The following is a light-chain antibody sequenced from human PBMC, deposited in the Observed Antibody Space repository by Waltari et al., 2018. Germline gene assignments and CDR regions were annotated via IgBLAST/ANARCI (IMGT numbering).Light chain of an antibody. V-gene: IGKV1-6*01. CDR1: QGIRND. CDR2: ASS. CDR3: LQDYNYPWT. Sequence: AIQMTQSPSPLSASVGAIVTITCRASQGIRNDLGWYQQKPGKAPKLLIYASSSLQSGVPSRFSGSGSGTDFTLTISSLQPEDFATYYCLQDYNYPWTFGQGTKVEIK. J-gene: IGKJ1*01.